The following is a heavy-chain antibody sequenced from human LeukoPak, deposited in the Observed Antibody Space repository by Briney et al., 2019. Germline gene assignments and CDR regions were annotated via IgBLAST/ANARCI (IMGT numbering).Heavy chain of an antibody. Sequence: GGSLRLSCAASGFTFSKAWMSWGRQAPGKGLEWAGRIKSKTDGGTTDYAAPVKGRFTISRDDSKNTLYLQMNSLKTEDTAVYYCTTDLSDYWGQGTLVTVSS. CDR3: TTDLSDY. CDR2: IKSKTDGGTT. CDR1: GFTFSKAW. V-gene: IGHV3-15*01. J-gene: IGHJ4*02.